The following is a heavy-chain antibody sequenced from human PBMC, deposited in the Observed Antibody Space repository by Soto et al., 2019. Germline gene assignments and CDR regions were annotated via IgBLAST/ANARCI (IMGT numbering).Heavy chain of an antibody. CDR1: GGTFSSYA. J-gene: IGHJ5*02. Sequence: GVSVKVSCKASGGTFSSYAISWVRQAPGQGLEWMGGIIPIFGTANYAQKFQGRVTITADKSTSTAYMELSSLRSEDTAVYYCARIVVVPAAIGWFDPWGQGTLVTVSS. CDR3: ARIVVVPAAIGWFDP. CDR2: IIPIFGTA. D-gene: IGHD2-2*01. V-gene: IGHV1-69*06.